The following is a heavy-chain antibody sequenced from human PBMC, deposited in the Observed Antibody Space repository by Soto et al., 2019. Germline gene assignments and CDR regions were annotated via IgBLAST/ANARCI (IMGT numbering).Heavy chain of an antibody. CDR3: AKHEGYCSSTTCSNFDY. CDR2: IYPGDSDT. CDR1: GFTFTSYW. Sequence: GESLKISCKAAGFTFTSYWSAWVRQMPGKGLEWMGIIYPGDSDTSYSPSFQGQVTISADKSINTAYLQWSSLKASDTAMYYCAKHEGYCSSTTCSNFDYWGQGTLVTVSS. V-gene: IGHV5-51*01. D-gene: IGHD2-2*01. J-gene: IGHJ4*02.